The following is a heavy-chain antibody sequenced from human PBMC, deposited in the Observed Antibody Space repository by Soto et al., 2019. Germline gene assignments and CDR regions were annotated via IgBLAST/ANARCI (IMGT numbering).Heavy chain of an antibody. D-gene: IGHD2-21*01. CDR3: ARGLHSLFDY. Sequence: QVQLVESGGGVVQPGGSLRLSCAASGFTFSNYGMHWVRQAPGKGLGWVAVRWYDGNNKYNADSVKGRFTISRDNSNNTLYVQMTSLRAEDTAVYYCARGLHSLFDYWGQGTLVTVSS. V-gene: IGHV3-33*01. CDR1: GFTFSNYG. CDR2: RWYDGNNK. J-gene: IGHJ4*02.